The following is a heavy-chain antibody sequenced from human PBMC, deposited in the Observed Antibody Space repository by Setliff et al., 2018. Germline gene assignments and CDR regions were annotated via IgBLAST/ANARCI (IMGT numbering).Heavy chain of an antibody. CDR3: AKDYLSRWWNEPPLYFDD. CDR1: GFTFSSYS. D-gene: IGHD1-1*01. Sequence: GGSLRLSCAASGFTFSSYSMNWVRQAPGKGLEWVSYISSSGTTIYYADSVRGRFTISRDNARNSLHLQMNDVRREDAAFYYCAKDYLSRWWNEPPLYFDDWGPGVLVTVSS. J-gene: IGHJ4*01. CDR2: ISSSGTTI. V-gene: IGHV3-48*04.